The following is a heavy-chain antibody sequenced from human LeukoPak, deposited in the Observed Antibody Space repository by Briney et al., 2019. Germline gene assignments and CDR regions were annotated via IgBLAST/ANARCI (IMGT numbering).Heavy chain of an antibody. D-gene: IGHD3-22*01. V-gene: IGHV7-4-1*02. CDR1: GYTFTNYT. CDR2: INTNTGNP. CDR3: ARVPYYSDSSGYYYVRSADAFDI. Sequence: ASVKVSCKASGYTFTNYTMNWVRQAPGQGLEWMGRINTNTGNPTYAQGFTGRFVFSLDTSVSTAYLQISSLKAEDTAVYYCARVPYYSDSSGYYYVRSADAFDIWGQGTMVTVSS. J-gene: IGHJ3*02.